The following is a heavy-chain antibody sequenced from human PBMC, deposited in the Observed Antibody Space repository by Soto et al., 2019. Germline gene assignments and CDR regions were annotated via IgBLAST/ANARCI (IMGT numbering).Heavy chain of an antibody. CDR1: GGSISSGGYS. CDR3: ARGSRWLQLYFDY. D-gene: IGHD5-12*01. CDR2: IYYSGST. V-gene: IGHV4-31*03. J-gene: IGHJ4*02. Sequence: QVQLQESGPGLVKPSQTLSLTCPVSGGSISSGGYSWSWIRQHPGKGLEWIGYIYYSGSTYYNPSLKSRVTISVDTSKNQFSLKLSSVSAADTAVYYCARGSRWLQLYFDYWGQVTLVTVSS.